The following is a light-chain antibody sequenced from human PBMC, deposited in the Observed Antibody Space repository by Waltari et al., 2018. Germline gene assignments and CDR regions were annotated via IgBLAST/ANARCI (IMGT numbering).Light chain of an antibody. Sequence: DIQMTQSPSSRSASVGDRVTISCRASQSISSYLKWYQQKAGKAPKVLIYAASSLQSGVPSRFSGSGSGTDFTLTISSLQPEDFATYYCQQSYSTLWTFGQGTKVEIK. J-gene: IGKJ1*01. CDR3: QQSYSTLWT. CDR2: AAS. CDR1: QSISSY. V-gene: IGKV1-39*01.